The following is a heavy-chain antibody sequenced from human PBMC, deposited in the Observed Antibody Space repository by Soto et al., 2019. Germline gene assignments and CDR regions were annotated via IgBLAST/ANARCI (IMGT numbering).Heavy chain of an antibody. V-gene: IGHV3-7*01. J-gene: IGHJ4*02. CDR3: AREEL. CDR1: GFTFSNYW. Sequence: GGSLRLSCAGSGFTFSNYWMSWVRQAPGKGLEWVAYIKEDGTEKGYVDSVKGRFTISRDNAKNSLYLQMNSLRVEDTAVYYCAREELWGQGSLVTVSS. CDR2: IKEDGTEK.